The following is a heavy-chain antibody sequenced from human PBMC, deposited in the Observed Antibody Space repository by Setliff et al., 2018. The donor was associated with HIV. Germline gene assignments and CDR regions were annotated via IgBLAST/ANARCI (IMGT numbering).Heavy chain of an antibody. Sequence: GSLRLSCAVSGFTFSSHWMVWVRQAPGKGLEWVASISPGGSFMYYGDSIQGRFTISRDDAKSSLYLQMNSLKVEDTATYFCARASPGVVMIPDSWGQGTLVTVSS. CDR1: GFTFSSHW. V-gene: IGHV3-21*01. CDR2: ISPGGSFM. J-gene: IGHJ4*02. D-gene: IGHD3-22*01. CDR3: ARASPGVVMIPDS.